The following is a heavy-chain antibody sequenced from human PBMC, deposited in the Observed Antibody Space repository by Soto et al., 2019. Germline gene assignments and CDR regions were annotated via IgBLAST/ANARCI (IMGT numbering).Heavy chain of an antibody. CDR3: TRDVKDIVVLPAAIGWFDP. J-gene: IGHJ5*02. CDR2: IRSKAYGGTT. D-gene: IGHD2-2*01. Sequence: EVQLVESGGGLVQPGRSLRLSCTTSGFTFGDYAMTWVRQAPGKGLEWVGFIRSKAYGGTTEYAASVKGRFTISRDDSKSIAYLQMNSLKTEDTDVYYCTRDVKDIVVLPAAIGWFDPWGQGTLVTVSS. CDR1: GFTFGDYA. V-gene: IGHV3-49*04.